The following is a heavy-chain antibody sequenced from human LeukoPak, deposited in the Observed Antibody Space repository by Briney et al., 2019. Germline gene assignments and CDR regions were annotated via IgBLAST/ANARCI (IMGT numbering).Heavy chain of an antibody. D-gene: IGHD2-21*01. Sequence: ASVKVSCKASGYTFTGYYMHWVRQAPGQGLEWMGWISPNSGDKKYAQKFQGRVTMTRDTSISTAYMELSRLRSDDTAFYYCGRQDKNSAAIDYWGQGTLVTVSS. CDR3: GRQDKNSAAIDY. CDR1: GYTFTGYY. CDR2: ISPNSGDK. J-gene: IGHJ4*02. V-gene: IGHV1-2*02.